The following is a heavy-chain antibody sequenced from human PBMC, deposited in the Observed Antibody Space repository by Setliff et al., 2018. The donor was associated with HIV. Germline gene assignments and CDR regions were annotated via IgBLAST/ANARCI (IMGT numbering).Heavy chain of an antibody. V-gene: IGHV4-34*01. D-gene: IGHD3-22*01. Sequence: WIRQPPGMGLEWIGEVNRGRRTNYNSSLKSRVTISVDTSKNQFSLKLSSATAADTAVYYCARSRLHYYDSSGYYPSYYMDVWGRGTTVTVS. CDR2: VNRGRRT. J-gene: IGHJ6*03. CDR3: ARSRLHYYDSSGYYPSYYMDV.